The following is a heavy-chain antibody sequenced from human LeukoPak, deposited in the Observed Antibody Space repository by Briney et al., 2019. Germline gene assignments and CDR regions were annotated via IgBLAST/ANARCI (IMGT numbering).Heavy chain of an antibody. J-gene: IGHJ4*02. CDR2: ISPYSGNT. CDR3: AREGYCSGGSCYPGIIDY. Sequence: ASVKVSCKASGYTFITYGIAWVRQAPGQGLEWVGWISPYSGNTNYAEKLQGRVTMTTDTSTSTAYMELRSLRSDDTAVYHCAREGYCSGGSCYPGIIDYWGQGTLVTVSS. V-gene: IGHV1-18*01. CDR1: GYTFITYG. D-gene: IGHD2-15*01.